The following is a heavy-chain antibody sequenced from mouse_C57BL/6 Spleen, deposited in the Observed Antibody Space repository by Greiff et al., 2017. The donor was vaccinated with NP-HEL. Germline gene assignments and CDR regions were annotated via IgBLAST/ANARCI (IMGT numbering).Heavy chain of an antibody. CDR1: GFTFSDYY. CDR3: AREVIYYGYDGYFDV. D-gene: IGHD2-2*01. Sequence: EVHLVESEGGLVQPGSSMKLSCTASGFTFSDYYMAWVRQVPEKGLEWVANINYDGSSTYYLDSLKSRFIISRDNAKNILYLQMSSLKSEDTATYYCAREVIYYGYDGYFDVWGTGTTVTVSS. J-gene: IGHJ1*03. V-gene: IGHV5-16*01. CDR2: INYDGSST.